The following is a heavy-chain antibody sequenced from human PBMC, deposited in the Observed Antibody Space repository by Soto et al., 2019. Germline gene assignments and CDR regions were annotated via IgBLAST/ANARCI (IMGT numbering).Heavy chain of an antibody. CDR3: AKVGGREVAGTGGRRWFDP. J-gene: IGHJ5*02. CDR2: ISYDGSNK. D-gene: IGHD6-19*01. V-gene: IGHV3-30*18. CDR1: VFTFSSYG. Sequence: RGALLVSCAASVFTFSSYGMHWVRQAPGRGLEWVAVISYDGSNKYYADSVKGRFTISRDNSKNTLYLQMNSLRAEDTAVYYCAKVGGREVAGTGGRRWFDPWGQGTMVTVSS.